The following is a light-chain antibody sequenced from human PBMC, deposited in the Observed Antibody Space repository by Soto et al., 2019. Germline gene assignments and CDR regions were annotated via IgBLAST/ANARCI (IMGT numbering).Light chain of an antibody. V-gene: IGLV1-40*01. CDR3: QTYDHSLSAVV. CDR2: TNT. Sequence: QSVLTQPPSVSGAPGQRGIISCTGSSSSIGAGYGVQWYQQLPGTAPKLLIHTNTNRPSGVADRFSGSKSDSSASLAITGLQAEDEADYYCQTYDHSLSAVVFGGGTKVTVL. CDR1: SSSIGAGYG. J-gene: IGLJ2*01.